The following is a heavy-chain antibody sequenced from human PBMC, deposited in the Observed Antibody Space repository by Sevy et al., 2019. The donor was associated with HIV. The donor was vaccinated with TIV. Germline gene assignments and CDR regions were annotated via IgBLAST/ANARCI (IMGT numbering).Heavy chain of an antibody. Sequence: GGSLRLSCTASGFSFSGYAMHWDRQAPGKGLEWVVGISDDGSRKYYVDSVKDRFTISRDNSENTLYLEMNSLRSEDTAIYYCARDRWRFLEWLRVAFDIWGQGTMVTVSS. V-gene: IGHV3-30-3*01. J-gene: IGHJ3*02. CDR2: ISDDGSRK. D-gene: IGHD3-3*01. CDR3: ARDRWRFLEWLRVAFDI. CDR1: GFSFSGYA.